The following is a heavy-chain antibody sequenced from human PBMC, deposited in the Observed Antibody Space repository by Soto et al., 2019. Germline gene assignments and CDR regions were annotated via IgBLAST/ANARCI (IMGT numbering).Heavy chain of an antibody. CDR2: IIPIFGTA. Sequence: QVQLVQSGAEVKKPGSSVKVSCKASGGTFSSDAFRWVRQAPGQGLAWMGGIIPIFGTANYAQKFQGRVTITADESTRTAYTELSSLRSEAKAVYYCARGAGINSVADYLGQGTLVSVAS. J-gene: IGHJ4*02. CDR3: ARGAGINSVADY. V-gene: IGHV1-69*19. D-gene: IGHD6-13*01. CDR1: GGTFSSDA.